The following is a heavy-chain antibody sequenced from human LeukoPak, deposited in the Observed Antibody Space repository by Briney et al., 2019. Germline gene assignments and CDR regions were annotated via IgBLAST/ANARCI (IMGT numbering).Heavy chain of an antibody. CDR2: MYHSGDT. V-gene: IGHV4-38-2*02. CDR1: GYSVSSGYY. CDR3: ARGPGMATIKD. J-gene: IGHJ4*02. D-gene: IGHD5-24*01. Sequence: PSETLSLTCTVSGYSVSSGYYWGWTRQPPGKGLEWIGSMYHSGDTYYNPSLKSRVTISVDTSKNQFSLKLSSVTAADTAVYYCARGPGMATIKDWGQGTLVTVSS.